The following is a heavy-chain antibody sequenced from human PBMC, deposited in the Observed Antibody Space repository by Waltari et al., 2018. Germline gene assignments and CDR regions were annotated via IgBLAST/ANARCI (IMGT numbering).Heavy chain of an antibody. J-gene: IGHJ5*02. Sequence: QVQLQQWCAGLLKPSETLSLTCAVYGGSFSGYSWTWIRQSPGKGLGSKWKSHHSGSNNDNPSVESRVTISVDTSKSQFSLNLRSVSAADTAVYYCARAPYSSSWTVRWSDPWGQGIPVTVSS. CDR2: SHHSGSN. V-gene: IGHV4-34*01. CDR1: GGSFSGYS. CDR3: ARAPYSSSWTVRWSDP. D-gene: IGHD6-13*01.